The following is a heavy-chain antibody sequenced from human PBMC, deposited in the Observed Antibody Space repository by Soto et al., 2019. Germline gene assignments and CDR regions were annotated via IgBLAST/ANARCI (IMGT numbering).Heavy chain of an antibody. CDR1: GGTFGSYA. Sequence: QVQLVQSGAEVKKPGSSVKVSCKASGGTFGSYAISWVRQAPGQGPEWMGGIISITGTANYAQKFQGRVTITADESTSTASMQLSSLRSEDTAVYYCARSQGSSTSLEIYYYYYYGMDVWGQGTTVTVSS. J-gene: IGHJ6*02. CDR3: ARSQGSSTSLEIYYYYYYGMDV. CDR2: IISITGTA. D-gene: IGHD2-2*01. V-gene: IGHV1-69*01.